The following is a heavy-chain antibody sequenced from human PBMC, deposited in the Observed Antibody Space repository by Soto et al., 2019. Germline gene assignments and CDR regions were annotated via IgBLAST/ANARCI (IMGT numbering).Heavy chain of an antibody. Sequence: SETLSLTCTVSGGSISSGAYYWGWIRQPPGKGLEWIGSIYYSGSTYYNPSLKSRVTISVDTSKNQFSLNLSSVTAADTAVYYCARKKYCSGGSCYGGFDPWGQGTLVTVSS. CDR3: ARKKYCSGGSCYGGFDP. V-gene: IGHV4-39*01. J-gene: IGHJ5*02. CDR2: IYYSGST. D-gene: IGHD2-15*01. CDR1: GGSISSGAYY.